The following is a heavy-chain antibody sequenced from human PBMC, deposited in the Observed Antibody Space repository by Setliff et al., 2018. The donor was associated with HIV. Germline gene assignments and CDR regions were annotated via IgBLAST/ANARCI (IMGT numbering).Heavy chain of an antibody. CDR2: ISNSGSI. Sequence: GGSLRLSCTASGFTFSAYEMNWVRQAPGKGLEWVSYISNSGSIGYADSVKGRFTISRDTSKNTLYLQIDTLTVEDTALYYCATSAPRGHSAYVWGSDYFDYWGQGALVTVSS. V-gene: IGHV3-48*03. CDR3: ATSAPRGHSAYVWGSDYFDY. CDR1: GFTFSAYE. D-gene: IGHD5-12*01. J-gene: IGHJ4*02.